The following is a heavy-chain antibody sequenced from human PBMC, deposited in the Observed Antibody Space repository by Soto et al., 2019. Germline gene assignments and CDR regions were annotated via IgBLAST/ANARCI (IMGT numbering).Heavy chain of an antibody. Sequence: SETLSLTCAVYGGSFSRYYWAWIRQPPGKGLEWIGSIYHTGNTYYNPSLRSRVTISVDTSKNQFSLKLTSLTAADTAVYYCERDYYESSDYTTNGSAPRGQGTLVPVSS. CDR2: IYHTGNT. CDR3: ERDYYESSDYTTNGSAP. J-gene: IGHJ5*02. D-gene: IGHD3-22*01. CDR1: GGSFSRYY. V-gene: IGHV4-34*01.